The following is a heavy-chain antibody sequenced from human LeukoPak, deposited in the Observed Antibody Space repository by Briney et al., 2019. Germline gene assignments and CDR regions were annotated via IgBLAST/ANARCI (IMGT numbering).Heavy chain of an antibody. J-gene: IGHJ4*02. Sequence: ASVKVSCKASGYTFTSYYMHWGRQAPGQGLEWMGLINPSGGSTSYAQKFQGRVTMTRDTSTSTVYMELSSLRSEDTAVYYCARDGITIFGETDYWGQGTLVTVSS. CDR1: GYTFTSYY. V-gene: IGHV1-46*01. CDR2: INPSGGST. CDR3: ARDGITIFGETDY. D-gene: IGHD3-3*01.